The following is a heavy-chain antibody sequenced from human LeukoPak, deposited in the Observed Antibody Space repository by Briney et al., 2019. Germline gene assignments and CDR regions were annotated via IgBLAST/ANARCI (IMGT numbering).Heavy chain of an antibody. CDR1: GGTFSSYA. Sequence: SVKVSCKASGGTFSSYAISWVRQAPGQGLEWMGRIIPILGIANYAQKFQGRVTITADKSTSTAYMELSSLRSEDTAVYYCARNYRSLYYYYGMDVWGQGTTVTVSS. CDR2: IIPILGIA. J-gene: IGHJ6*02. V-gene: IGHV1-69*04. D-gene: IGHD1-7*01. CDR3: ARNYRSLYYYYGMDV.